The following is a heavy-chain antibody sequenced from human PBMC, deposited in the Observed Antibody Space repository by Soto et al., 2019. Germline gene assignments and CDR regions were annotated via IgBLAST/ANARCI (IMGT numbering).Heavy chain of an antibody. V-gene: IGHV4-4*07. CDR2: IYTSGST. J-gene: IGHJ4*02. D-gene: IGHD3-22*01. CDR1: GGSISSYY. Sequence: SETLSLTCTVSGGSISSYYWSWIRQPAGKGLEWIGRIYTSGSTNYNPSLKSRVTMSVDTSKNQFSLKLSSVTAADTAVYYCARDRGYLHDSTGYVDHWGQGALVTVSS. CDR3: ARDRGYLHDSTGYVDH.